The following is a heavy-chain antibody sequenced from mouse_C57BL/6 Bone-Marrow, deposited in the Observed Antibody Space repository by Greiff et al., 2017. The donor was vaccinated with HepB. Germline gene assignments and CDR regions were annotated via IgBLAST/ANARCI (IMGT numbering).Heavy chain of an antibody. D-gene: IGHD2-1*01. Sequence: QVQLQQPGAELVMPGASVKLSCKASGYTFPSYWMHWVKQRPGQGLEWIGEIDPSDSYTNYNQKFKGNSTLTVDTSSSTAYMQLSSLTSEDSAVYYCASLLDFDYWGQGTTLTVSS. V-gene: IGHV1-69*01. CDR3: ASLLDFDY. J-gene: IGHJ2*01. CDR2: IDPSDSYT. CDR1: GYTFPSYW.